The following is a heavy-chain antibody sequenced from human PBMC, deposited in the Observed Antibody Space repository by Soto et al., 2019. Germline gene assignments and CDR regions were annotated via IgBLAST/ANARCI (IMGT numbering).Heavy chain of an antibody. CDR1: GYNFTNYH. CDR3: ARNYYDSSDRDYLDY. V-gene: IGHV1-18*04. D-gene: IGHD3-22*01. CDR2: ISSYTGNTYYQHSANT. J-gene: IGHJ4*02. Sequence: ASVKVSCKASGYNFTNYHIHWVRQAPGQGLEWMGWISSYTGNTYYQHSANTEYAQKFQGRVSLTTDTSTTTAYLELRGLRSDDTAVYYCARNYYDSSDRDYLDYWGQGTPVTVSS.